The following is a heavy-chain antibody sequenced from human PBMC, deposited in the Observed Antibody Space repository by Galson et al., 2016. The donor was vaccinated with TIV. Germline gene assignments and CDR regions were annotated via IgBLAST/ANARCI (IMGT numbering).Heavy chain of an antibody. CDR2: INTNGGGT. Sequence: SVKVSCKASGYTFSTYAISWVRQAPGQGLEWMGSINTNGGGTNYAQKFQGRVTMTRDTSVSTAYMELRTLRSDDTALYFCARGLSVIYGMDVWGQGTTVTVSS. V-gene: IGHV1-2*02. D-gene: IGHD2-21*01. CDR3: ARGLSVIYGMDV. J-gene: IGHJ6*02. CDR1: GYTFSTYA.